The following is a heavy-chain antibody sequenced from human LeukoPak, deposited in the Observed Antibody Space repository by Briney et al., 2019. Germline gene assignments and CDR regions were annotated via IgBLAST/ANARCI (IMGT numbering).Heavy chain of an antibody. V-gene: IGHV1-69*13. Sequence: SVKVSCKASGGTFSSYAISWVRQAPGQGLEWMGGIIPIFGTANYAQKFQGRVTITADESTSTAYMELSSLRSEDTAVYYCARDGYFIVSGYYFDYWGQGTLVTVSS. CDR1: GGTFSSYA. CDR2: IIPIFGTA. D-gene: IGHD2-15*01. J-gene: IGHJ4*02. CDR3: ARDGYFIVSGYYFDY.